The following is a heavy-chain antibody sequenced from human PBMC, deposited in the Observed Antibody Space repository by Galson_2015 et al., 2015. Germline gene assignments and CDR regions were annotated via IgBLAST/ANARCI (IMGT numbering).Heavy chain of an antibody. Sequence: FLRLSCEASGFTFSSYAMHWVRQAPGKGLGWVAVISYDGSNKYYADSVKGRFTISRDNSKNTLYLQMSSLRAEDTAVYYCARYKLGPGYGHGMDVWGQGTTVTVSS. D-gene: IGHD7-27*01. CDR3: ARYKLGPGYGHGMDV. V-gene: IGHV3-30-3*01. J-gene: IGHJ6*02. CDR2: ISYDGSNK. CDR1: GFTFSSYA.